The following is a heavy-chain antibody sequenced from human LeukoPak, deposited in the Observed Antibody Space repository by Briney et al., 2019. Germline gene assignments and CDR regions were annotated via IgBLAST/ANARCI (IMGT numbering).Heavy chain of an antibody. V-gene: IGHV3-23*01. J-gene: IGHJ5*02. CDR2: ISGSGGST. D-gene: IGHD6-19*01. Sequence: PGGSLRFSCAASGFTFSSYAMSWVRQAPGKGLEWVSAISGSGGSTYYADSVKGRFTISRDNSKNTLYLQMNSLRAEDTAVYYCAKSSQWLVRGWFDPWGQGTLVTVSS. CDR1: GFTFSSYA. CDR3: AKSSQWLVRGWFDP.